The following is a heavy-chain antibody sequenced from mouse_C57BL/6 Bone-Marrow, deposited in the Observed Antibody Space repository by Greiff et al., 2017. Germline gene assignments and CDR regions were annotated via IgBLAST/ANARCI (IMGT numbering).Heavy chain of an antibody. V-gene: IGHV14-2*01. CDR2: IDPEDGET. CDR3: ARLSWVFDY. J-gene: IGHJ2*01. D-gene: IGHD4-1*01. Sequence: EVKLVESGAELVKPGASVKLSCTASGFNIKDYYMHWVKQRTEQGLEWIGRIDPEDGETKYATKFQGKATITEDTSSNTAYLQLSSLTSEDTAVYDCARLSWVFDYWGQGTTRTGAS. CDR1: GFNIKDYY.